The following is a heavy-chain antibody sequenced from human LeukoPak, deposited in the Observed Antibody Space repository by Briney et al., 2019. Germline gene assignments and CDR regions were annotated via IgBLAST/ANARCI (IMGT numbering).Heavy chain of an antibody. CDR1: GFTFDDYG. V-gene: IGHV3-20*04. CDR2: INWNGGST. D-gene: IGHD6-13*01. J-gene: IGHJ4*02. Sequence: GGPLRLSCAASGFTFDDYGMSWVRQAPGKGLEWVSGINWNGGSTGYADSVKGRFTISRDNAKNSLYLQMNSLRAEDTALYYCARTGYSSSWYYFDYWGQGTLVTVSS. CDR3: ARTGYSSSWYYFDY.